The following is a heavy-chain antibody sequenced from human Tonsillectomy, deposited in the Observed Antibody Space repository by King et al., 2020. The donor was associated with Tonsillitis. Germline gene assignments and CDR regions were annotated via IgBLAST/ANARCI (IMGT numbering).Heavy chain of an antibody. CDR1: GFRFNTYG. D-gene: IGHD6-13*01. J-gene: IGHJ4*02. V-gene: IGHV3-30*02. CDR3: AAVPILLVTAGMI. CDR2: IRDDGTNK. Sequence: QLVQSGGGVVQPGGSLRLSCAASGFRFNTYGMHWVRQAPGKGLEWVSFIRDDGTNKYYEDSVKGRFTISRDNSKNTLFLQMDRLSAEDTAVYYCAAVPILLVTAGMIWGQGTQVTVSS.